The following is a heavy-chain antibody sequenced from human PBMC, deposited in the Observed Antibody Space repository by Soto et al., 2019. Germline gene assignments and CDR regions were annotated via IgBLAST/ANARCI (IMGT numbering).Heavy chain of an antibody. CDR2: ISAYNGNT. V-gene: IGHV1-18*01. Sequence: QVQLVQSGGEVKKPGASVQVSCKAPGYAFESYGFTWVRQAPGQGLEWMGWISAYNGNTIYAQKFQGRLTVTIDTSTNTGYIELRSLTSDDTARYYCARGDRGDNWNGYYFCGMDVWAQGTTVTVSS. CDR1: GYAFESYG. D-gene: IGHD1-1*01. J-gene: IGHJ6*02. CDR3: ARGDRGDNWNGYYFCGMDV.